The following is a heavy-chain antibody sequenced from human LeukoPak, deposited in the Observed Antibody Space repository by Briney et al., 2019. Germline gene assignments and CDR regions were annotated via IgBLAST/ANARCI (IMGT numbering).Heavy chain of an antibody. J-gene: IGHJ4*02. CDR1: GGSFRGYY. CDR3: ARGLGYYDSSGSHHDY. Sequence: ASETLSLTCAVYGGSFRGYYWSWIRQPPGKGLEWIGEINHSGSTNYNPSLRSRVTISVDTSKNQFSLKLSSVTAADTAVYYCARGLGYYDSSGSHHDYWGQGTLVTVSS. CDR2: INHSGST. V-gene: IGHV4-34*01. D-gene: IGHD3-22*01.